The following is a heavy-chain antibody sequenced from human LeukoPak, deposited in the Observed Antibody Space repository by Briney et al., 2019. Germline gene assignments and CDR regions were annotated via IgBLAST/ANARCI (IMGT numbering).Heavy chain of an antibody. CDR2: IKQDGSEK. V-gene: IGHV3-7*03. D-gene: IGHD3-10*01. Sequence: GGSLRLSCAASGFTFSSYWMSWVRQASGKGLEWVANIKQDGSEKYYVDSVKGRFTISRDNAKNSLYLQMNSLRAEDTAVYYCARDPSGSYYNVLDYWGQGTLVTVSS. CDR3: ARDPSGSYYNVLDY. CDR1: GFTFSSYW. J-gene: IGHJ4*02.